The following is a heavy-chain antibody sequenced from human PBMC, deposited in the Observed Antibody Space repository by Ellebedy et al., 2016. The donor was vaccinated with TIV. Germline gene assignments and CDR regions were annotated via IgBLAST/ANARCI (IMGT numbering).Heavy chain of an antibody. V-gene: IGHV3-23*01. CDR1: GFTFSSYA. D-gene: IGHD1-1*01. J-gene: IGHJ4*02. CDR3: ARALEGARHSFDS. Sequence: PGGSLRLSCAASGFTFSSYAMSWVRQAPGKGPEWVSSISTGGGSTPYADSVKGRFAISRDNSKTTLYLQMNSLRADETALYYCARALEGARHSFDSWGKGTLVAVSS. CDR2: ISTGGGST.